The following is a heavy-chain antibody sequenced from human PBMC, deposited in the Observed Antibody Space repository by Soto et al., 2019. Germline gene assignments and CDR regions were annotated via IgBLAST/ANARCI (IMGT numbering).Heavy chain of an antibody. CDR2: ISYDGSNK. CDR3: ARGTNPGFDY. Sequence: GGSLRLSCAASGFTFSSYAMHWVRQAPGKGLEWVAVISYDGSNKYYADSVKGRFTISRDNSKNTLYLQMNSLRAEDTAVYYCARGTNPGFDYWGQGTLVTVSS. CDR1: GFTFSSYA. J-gene: IGHJ4*02. V-gene: IGHV3-30-3*01.